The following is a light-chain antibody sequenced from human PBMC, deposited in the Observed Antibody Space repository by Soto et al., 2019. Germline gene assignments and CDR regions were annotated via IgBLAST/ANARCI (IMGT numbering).Light chain of an antibody. Sequence: QSVLTQPPSASGTPGQRVTLSCSGSSSNIGSNYVYWYQQLPGTAPKLLIYRNNQRPSGVPDGFSGSKSGTSASLGISGLRSEDEADYYCAAWDDSLRGVFGGGTKLTVL. CDR2: RNN. J-gene: IGLJ2*01. CDR3: AAWDDSLRGV. CDR1: SSNIGSNY. V-gene: IGLV1-47*01.